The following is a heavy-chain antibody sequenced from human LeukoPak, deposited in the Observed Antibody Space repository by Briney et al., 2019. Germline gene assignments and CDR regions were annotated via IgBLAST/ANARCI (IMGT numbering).Heavy chain of an antibody. J-gene: IGHJ4*02. V-gene: IGHV4-34*01. CDR1: GGSFSGYY. CDR2: INHSGST. CDR3: ARGARQDHDSSGYYYCFDY. D-gene: IGHD3-22*01. Sequence: SETLSLTCAVYGGSFSGYYWSWIRQPPGKGLEWIGEINHSGSTNYNPSLKSRVTISVDTSKNQFSLKLSSVTAADTAVYYCARGARQDHDSSGYYYCFDYWGQGSLVTVSS.